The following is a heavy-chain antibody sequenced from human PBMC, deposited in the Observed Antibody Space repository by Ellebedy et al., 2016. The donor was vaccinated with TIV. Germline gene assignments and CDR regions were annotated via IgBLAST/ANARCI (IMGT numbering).Heavy chain of an antibody. CDR3: ARTELAHVTLDY. J-gene: IGHJ4*02. V-gene: IGHV1-69*04. Sequence: AASVKVSCKTSGDTFNNFAFSWVRQAPGQGLEWMGRIIPVLSITNYTQKFQGRVTFIADKSTTTVYMELTNLRSEDTAVYYCARTELAHVTLDYWGQGTLVTVSS. CDR1: GDTFNNFA. D-gene: IGHD1-1*01. CDR2: IIPVLSIT.